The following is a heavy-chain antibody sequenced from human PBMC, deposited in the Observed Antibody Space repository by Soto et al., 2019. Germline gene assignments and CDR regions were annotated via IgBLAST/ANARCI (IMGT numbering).Heavy chain of an antibody. Sequence: QVQLVESGGGVVQPGRSLRLSCAASGFTFSSYGMHWVRQAPGKGLEWVAVIWNDGSNIYNADSVKGRFTISRDNSKNTLYLQMNSLRAEDTAVYYCAREFWSGPFDYWGQGTLVTVSS. CDR2: IWNDGSNI. CDR3: AREFWSGPFDY. J-gene: IGHJ4*02. CDR1: GFTFSSYG. V-gene: IGHV3-33*01. D-gene: IGHD3-3*01.